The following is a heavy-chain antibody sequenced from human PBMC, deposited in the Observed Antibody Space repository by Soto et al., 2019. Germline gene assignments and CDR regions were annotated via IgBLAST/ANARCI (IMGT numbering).Heavy chain of an antibody. J-gene: IGHJ6*02. Sequence: QVQLQQWGAGLLKPSETLSLTCAVYGGSFSGYYWSWIRQPPGKGLEWIGEINHSGSTNYNPSLKSRVTISVDTSKNQFSLTLSSVTAADTAVYYCASIIVVVPAATTKSGDYGMDVWGQGTTVTVSS. V-gene: IGHV4-34*01. CDR1: GGSFSGYY. D-gene: IGHD2-2*01. CDR2: INHSGST. CDR3: ASIIVVVPAATTKSGDYGMDV.